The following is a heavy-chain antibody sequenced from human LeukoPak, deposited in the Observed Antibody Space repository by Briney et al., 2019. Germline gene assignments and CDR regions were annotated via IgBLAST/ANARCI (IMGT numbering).Heavy chain of an antibody. D-gene: IGHD5-12*01. CDR3: AREHPVAIAADY. V-gene: IGHV4-4*07. CDR1: GGSISGYY. J-gene: IGHJ4*02. Sequence: SETLSLTCTVSGGSISGYYWSWVRQPAGRALESIGRIYTSGSTNYNPSLESRVTMSVDTSKNQFSLKLSSVIAADTAVYYCAREHPVAIAADYWGQGTLVTVSS. CDR2: IYTSGST.